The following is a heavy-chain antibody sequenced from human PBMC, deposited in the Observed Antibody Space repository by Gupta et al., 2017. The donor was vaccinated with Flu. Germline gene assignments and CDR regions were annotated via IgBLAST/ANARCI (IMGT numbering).Heavy chain of an antibody. V-gene: IGHV3-74*03. D-gene: IGHD4-17*01. CDR1: GFTFSRSY. CDR3: ATVTSGC. CDR2: INPDGSST. J-gene: IGHJ4*02. Sequence: EMQLVEYGGGLVQQGGSLRISCADSGFTFSRSYLQWVRQAPGKGLVWVSRINPDGSSTTYAESVKGRFTISRDNAKNTLYLQMNSLGDDDTAVYYCATVTSGCWGQGTLVTVSS.